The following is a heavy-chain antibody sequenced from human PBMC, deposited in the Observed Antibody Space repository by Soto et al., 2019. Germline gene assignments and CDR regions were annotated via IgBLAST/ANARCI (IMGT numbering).Heavy chain of an antibody. V-gene: IGHV1-69*13. CDR2: IIPIFGTA. D-gene: IGHD2-8*01. CDR3: ARDVPWCTNGACPGGSFRYFDY. J-gene: IGHJ4*02. CDR1: GGTFSSYA. Sequence: ASVKVSCKASGGTFSSYAISWVRQAPGQGLEWMGGIIPIFGTANYAQKFQGRVTITADESTSTAYMELSSLRSEDTAVYYCARDVPWCTNGACPGGSFRYFDYWGQGTLVTVSS.